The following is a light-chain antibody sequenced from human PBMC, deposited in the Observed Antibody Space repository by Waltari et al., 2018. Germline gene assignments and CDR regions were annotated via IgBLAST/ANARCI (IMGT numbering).Light chain of an antibody. CDR1: SRDVGAYNH. V-gene: IGLV2-14*01. CDR3: NSYTSSTTQV. Sequence: QSALTQSASVSGSPGQSITIPCTGTSRDVGAYNHVPWYQQHPGKAPKLMIYEVYNRPSGVSHRFSGSKSGNTASLTISGLQAEDEADYYCNSYTSSTTQVFGTGTKVTVL. CDR2: EVY. J-gene: IGLJ1*01.